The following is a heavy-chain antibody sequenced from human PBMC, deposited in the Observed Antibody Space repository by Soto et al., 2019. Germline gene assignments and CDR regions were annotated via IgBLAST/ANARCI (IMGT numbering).Heavy chain of an antibody. V-gene: IGHV3-30*18. CDR2: ISYDGSIK. CDR3: EKNHCTDYVCLYMDF. Sequence: GGSLRLSCAASGFTFSSYGMHWVRQAPGKGLEWVAVISYDGSIKYYADSVKGRFTISRDNSKNTLYLQMNSLRAEATAVYYCEKNHCTDYVCLYMDFWGQGTMVTVSS. CDR1: GFTFSSYG. J-gene: IGHJ6*02. D-gene: IGHD2-8*01.